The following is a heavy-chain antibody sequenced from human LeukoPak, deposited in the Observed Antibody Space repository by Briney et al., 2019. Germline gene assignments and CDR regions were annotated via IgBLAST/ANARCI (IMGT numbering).Heavy chain of an antibody. Sequence: SETLSLTCTVSGGSISSYYWSWIRQPPGKGLEWIGYIYYSGSTNYNPSLKSRVTISVDTSKNQFSLKLSSVTAADTAVYYCAREGDVRGGFDYWGQGTVVTVSS. CDR2: IYYSGST. D-gene: IGHD3-10*02. J-gene: IGHJ4*02. CDR1: GGSISSYY. V-gene: IGHV4-59*01. CDR3: AREGDVRGGFDY.